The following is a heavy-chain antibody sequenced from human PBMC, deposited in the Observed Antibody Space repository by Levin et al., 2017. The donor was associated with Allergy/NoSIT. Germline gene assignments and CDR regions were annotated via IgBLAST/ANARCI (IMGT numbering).Heavy chain of an antibody. CDR1: GFNVSSSY. CDR2: IYSGGST. J-gene: IGHJ6*02. CDR3: ARNTYGMDV. V-gene: IGHV3-66*01. Sequence: PGGSLRLSCAASGFNVSSSYMSWVRQAPEKGLEWISVIYSGGSTYYADSVKGRFTISRDNSKNTLYLQMYSLRAEDTALYYCARNTYGMDVWGQGTTVTVSS.